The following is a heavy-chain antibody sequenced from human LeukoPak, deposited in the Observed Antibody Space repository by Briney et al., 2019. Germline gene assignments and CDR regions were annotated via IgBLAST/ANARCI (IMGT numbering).Heavy chain of an antibody. V-gene: IGHV3-74*01. J-gene: IGHJ4*02. CDR1: GFTFSSYW. CDR3: ARDGYGSGSYLDY. Sequence: PGGSLRLSCAASGFTFSSYWMHRVRQAPGKGLVWVSRINSDGSSTSYADSVKGRFTISRDNAKNTLYLQMNGLRAEDTAVYYCARDGYGSGSYLDYWGQGTLVTVSS. D-gene: IGHD3-10*01. CDR2: INSDGSST.